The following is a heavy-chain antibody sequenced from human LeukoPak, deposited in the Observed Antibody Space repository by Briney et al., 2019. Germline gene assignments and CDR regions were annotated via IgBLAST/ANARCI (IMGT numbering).Heavy chain of an antibody. J-gene: IGHJ3*02. CDR3: TRGAGSTTSNDAFDI. CDR2: FFYTGNT. CDR1: GGSISSGSYS. V-gene: IGHV4-30-4*07. Sequence: SETLSLTCAVSGGSISSGSYSWGWIRQPSGKGLEWIGYFFYTGNTYYNASLKSRVTISVDTSKNQFSLKVSSVTAADTAVYYCTRGAGSTTSNDAFDIWGQGTMVTVSS. D-gene: IGHD1-1*01.